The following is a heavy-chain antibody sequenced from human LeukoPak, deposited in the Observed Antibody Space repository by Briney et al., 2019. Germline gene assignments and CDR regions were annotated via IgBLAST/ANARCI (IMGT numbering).Heavy chain of an antibody. V-gene: IGHV3-23*01. D-gene: IGHD5-24*01. CDR3: AKADRDGYNSPFFDY. J-gene: IGHJ4*02. Sequence: GGSLRLSCAASGFTFSSYAMSWVRQAPGKGLEWVSAISGSGGSTYYADSVKGRFTISRDNSKDTLYLQMNSLRAEDPAVYYCAKADRDGYNSPFFDYWGQGTLVTVSS. CDR1: GFTFSSYA. CDR2: ISGSGGST.